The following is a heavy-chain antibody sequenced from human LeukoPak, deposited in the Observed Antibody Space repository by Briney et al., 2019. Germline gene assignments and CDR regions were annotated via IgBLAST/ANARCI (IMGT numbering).Heavy chain of an antibody. CDR1: GGTFSSYA. J-gene: IGHJ5*02. CDR2: IIPIFGTA. V-gene: IGHV1-69*05. D-gene: IGHD2-2*01. Sequence: GASVKVSCKASGGTFSSYAVSWVRQAPGQGLEWMGRIIPIFGTANYAQKFQGRVTITTDESTSTAYMEPSSLRSEDTAVYYCAREAEYPYNWFDPWGQGTLVTVSS. CDR3: AREAEYPYNWFDP.